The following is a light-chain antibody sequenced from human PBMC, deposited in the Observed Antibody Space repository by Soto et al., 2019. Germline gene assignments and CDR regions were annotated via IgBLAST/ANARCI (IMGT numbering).Light chain of an antibody. CDR3: QQYNSYS. CDR1: QSIINW. J-gene: IGKJ1*01. V-gene: IGKV1-5*01. Sequence: DIQMTQSPSTLPASVGDRVTITCRASQSIINWLACYQQKPGTAPKVMIYHASNLQSGVTSRFSGSGSGTEFTLTISRLQPDDFATYYCQQYNSYSFGQGTKVDIK. CDR2: HAS.